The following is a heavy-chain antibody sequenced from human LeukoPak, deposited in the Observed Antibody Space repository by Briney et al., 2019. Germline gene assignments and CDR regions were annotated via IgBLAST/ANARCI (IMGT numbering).Heavy chain of an antibody. CDR1: GGSISSSRYY. CDR2: IYYGGST. J-gene: IGHJ4*02. Sequence: SETLSLTCTVSGGSISSSRYYWGWIRQPPGRGLEWIGSIYYGGSTYYNPSLKSRVTVSVDTSKNQFSLKLSSVTAAYMAVYYCARLGSSENYSDSNGFYYHLDYWGQGTLVTFSS. D-gene: IGHD3-22*01. V-gene: IGHV4-39*01. CDR3: ARLGSSENYSDSNGFYYHLDY.